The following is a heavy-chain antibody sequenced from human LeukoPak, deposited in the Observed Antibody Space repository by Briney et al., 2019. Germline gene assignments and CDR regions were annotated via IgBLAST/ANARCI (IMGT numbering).Heavy chain of an antibody. CDR3: ARARRYSSFYFDY. CDR1: GGSISRSSYY. V-gene: IGHV4-39*07. CDR2: IYYSGST. D-gene: IGHD6-19*01. J-gene: IGHJ4*02. Sequence: SETLSLTCTVSGGSISRSSYYWGWIRQPPGKGLEWIGSIYYSGSTYYNPSLKSRVTISVDTSKNQFSLKLSSVTAADTAVYYCARARRYSSFYFDYWGQGTLVTVSS.